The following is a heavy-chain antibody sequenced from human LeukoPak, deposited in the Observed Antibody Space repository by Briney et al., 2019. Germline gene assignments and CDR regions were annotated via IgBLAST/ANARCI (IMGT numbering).Heavy chain of an antibody. Sequence: GASVKVSCKASGYTFTGYYMHWVRQAPGQGLEWMGWINPNSGGTNYAQNFQGRVTMTRDTSISTAYMELNRLTSDDTAVYYCARSVVVIAPQGYWGQGTLVTVSS. CDR1: GYTFTGYY. J-gene: IGHJ4*02. D-gene: IGHD3-22*01. CDR2: INPNSGGT. CDR3: ARSVVVIAPQGY. V-gene: IGHV1-2*02.